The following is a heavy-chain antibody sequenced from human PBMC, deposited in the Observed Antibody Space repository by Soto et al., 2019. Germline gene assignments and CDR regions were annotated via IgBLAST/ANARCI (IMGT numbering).Heavy chain of an antibody. CDR1: GGSLIIGMFY. Sequence: CLTCTVSGGSLIIGMFYWTWIRQHPGKGLEFIGYIYYSGDTYYNPSLRSRVIISLDTSKNQFSLRLNSVTAADTAVYYCAREWSGGRRDGNPDKYYGMDVWGQGTKVTVSS. V-gene: IGHV4-31*03. J-gene: IGHJ6*02. CDR2: IYYSGDT. D-gene: IGHD2-15*01. CDR3: AREWSGGRRDGNPDKYYGMDV.